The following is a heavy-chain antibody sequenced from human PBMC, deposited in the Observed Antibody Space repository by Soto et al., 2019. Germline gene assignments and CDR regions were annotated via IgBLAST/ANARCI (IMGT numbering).Heavy chain of an antibody. V-gene: IGHV1-46*01. J-gene: IGHJ5*02. CDR1: GYTFTIYY. Sequence: ASVKVSCKASGYTFTIYYMHCVLQAPGQGLEWMGIINPSGGSTSYAQKFQGRVTMTRDTSTSTVYMELSSLRSEDTAVYYCARGLPPDYPFDPWGQGTLVTVSS. CDR2: INPSGGST. CDR3: ARGLPPDYPFDP. D-gene: IGHD5-12*01.